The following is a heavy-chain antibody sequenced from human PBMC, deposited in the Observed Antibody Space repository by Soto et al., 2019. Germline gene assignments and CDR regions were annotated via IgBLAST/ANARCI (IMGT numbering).Heavy chain of an antibody. D-gene: IGHD3-3*01. J-gene: IGHJ4*02. CDR2: IKQDGSEK. CDR3: ARDGYDDLLSGYRPPFDY. CDR1: GFTFSSYW. Sequence: EAQLVESGGGLVQPGGSLRLSCAASGFTFSSYWMSWVRQAPGKGLEWVANIKQDGSEKYYVDSVKGRFTISRDNAKNSLYLQMNSLRAEDTAVYYCARDGYDDLLSGYRPPFDYWGQGTLVTVSS. V-gene: IGHV3-7*01.